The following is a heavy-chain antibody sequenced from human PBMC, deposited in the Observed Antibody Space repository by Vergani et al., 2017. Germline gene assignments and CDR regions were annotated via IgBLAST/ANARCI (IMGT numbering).Heavy chain of an antibody. CDR2: ISGSGGNT. V-gene: IGHV3-23*04. D-gene: IGHD2-15*01. CDR1: GYALNRHA. Sequence: VQLVESGGGVVQPGTSLRLSCVVSGYALNRHAMYWVRQAPGKGLEWVSAISGSGGNTFYTDSVKGRFTISRDNSKDTLYLQMNRLRPEDTAVYYCATAGAAYCRGASCYDFFEYWGQGTLVTVAS. J-gene: IGHJ4*02. CDR3: ATAGAAYCRGASCYDFFEY.